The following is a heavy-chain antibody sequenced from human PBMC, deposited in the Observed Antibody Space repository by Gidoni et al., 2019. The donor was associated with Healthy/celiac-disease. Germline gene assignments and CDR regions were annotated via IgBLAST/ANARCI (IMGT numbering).Heavy chain of an antibody. CDR2: ISSSSSTI. V-gene: IGHV3-48*02. CDR1: GFAFSSYS. D-gene: IGHD7-27*01. CDR3: ASRTGDPYWYFDL. Sequence: EVQLVESGGGLVQPGGSLRLSCAASGFAFSSYSMNCVRQAPGKGLGWVSYISSSSSTIYYADSVKGRFTISRDNAKNSLYLQMNSLRDEDTAVYYCASRTGDPYWYFDLWGRGTLVTVSS. J-gene: IGHJ2*01.